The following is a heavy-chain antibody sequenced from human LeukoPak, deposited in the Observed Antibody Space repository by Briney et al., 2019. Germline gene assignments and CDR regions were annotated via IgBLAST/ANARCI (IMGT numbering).Heavy chain of an antibody. CDR1: GYTFTGYY. V-gene: IGHV1-18*04. CDR3: ARRQQLDFDY. D-gene: IGHD6-13*01. J-gene: IGHJ4*02. CDR2: ISAYNGNT. Sequence: ASVKVSCKASGYTFTGYYMHWVRQAPGQGLEWMGWISAYNGNTNYAQKLQGRVTMTTDTSTSTAYMELRSLRSDDTAVYYCARRQQLDFDYWGQGTLVTVSS.